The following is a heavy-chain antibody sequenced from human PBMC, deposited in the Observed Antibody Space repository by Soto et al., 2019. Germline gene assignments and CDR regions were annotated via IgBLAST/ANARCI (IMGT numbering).Heavy chain of an antibody. CDR2: IVVGSGNT. Sequence: SVKVSCKASGFTFTSSAVQWVRQARGQRLEWIGWIVVGSGNTNYAQKFQERVTITRDMSTSTAYMELSSLRSEDTAVYYCADKITETWFVEFSMGWGPGTMVTVSS. D-gene: IGHD3-10*01. CDR3: ADKITETWFVEFSMG. V-gene: IGHV1-58*01. J-gene: IGHJ4*01. CDR1: GFTFTSSA.